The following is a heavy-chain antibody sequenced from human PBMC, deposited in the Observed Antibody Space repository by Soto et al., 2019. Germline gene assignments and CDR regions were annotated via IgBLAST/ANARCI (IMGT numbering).Heavy chain of an antibody. V-gene: IGHV3-30*19. Sequence: QVQLVESGGGVVQPGTSLRLSCVGSGFTFRSYVIHWVRQAPGKGLEWVALTSNDGSNKYYDDSVKGRFTISRDNSRNTVELQMDSLRLEDKALYYCARWGTTGGLDVWGQGTLVCVSS. D-gene: IGHD3-16*01. CDR3: ARWGTTGGLDV. CDR2: TSNDGSNK. CDR1: GFTFRSYV. J-gene: IGHJ4*02.